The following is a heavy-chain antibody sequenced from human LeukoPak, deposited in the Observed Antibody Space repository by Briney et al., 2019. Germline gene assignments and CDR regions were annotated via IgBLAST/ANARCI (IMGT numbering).Heavy chain of an antibody. J-gene: IGHJ4*02. CDR1: GFTFSSYG. Sequence: GGSQRLSCAASGFTFSSYGMHWVRQAPGKGLEWVAVIWYDGSNKYYADSVKGRFTISRDNSKNTLYLQMNSLRAEDTAVYYCALEYCSGGSCYRSLDYWGQGTLVTVSS. CDR2: IWYDGSNK. V-gene: IGHV3-33*01. CDR3: ALEYCSGGSCYRSLDY. D-gene: IGHD2-15*01.